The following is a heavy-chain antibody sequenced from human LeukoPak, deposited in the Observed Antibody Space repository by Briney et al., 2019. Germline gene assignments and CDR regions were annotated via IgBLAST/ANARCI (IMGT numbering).Heavy chain of an antibody. CDR2: IFGSGGSP. Sequence: ESGGSLRLSCEASGFTFGSHAMYWVRQAPGKGLEWVAGIFGSGGSPHYADSVKGRFTISRDNSRNTVYLQINSLRADDTAVYYCGKTTVGYSSGQKPAWPVDYWGQGTLVTDSS. CDR1: GFTFGSHA. J-gene: IGHJ4*02. D-gene: IGHD5-18*01. V-gene: IGHV3-23*01. CDR3: GKTTVGYSSGQKPAWPVDY.